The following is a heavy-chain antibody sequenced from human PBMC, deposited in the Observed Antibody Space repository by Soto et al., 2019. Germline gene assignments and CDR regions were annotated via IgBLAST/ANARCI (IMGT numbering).Heavy chain of an antibody. V-gene: IGHV3-23*01. D-gene: IGHD6-13*01. Sequence: EVQLLGSGGGLVQPGGSLRLSCEASGFTFSSYAMSWVRQAPGKGLEWVSAISGSGVSTYYADSVKGRFTISRDNSKNTPYLLVNSLRSEATAAYYCAKEHHYSSSGSEFDYWGQGTLVTVSS. CDR3: AKEHHYSSSGSEFDY. J-gene: IGHJ4*02. CDR1: GFTFSSYA. CDR2: ISGSGVST.